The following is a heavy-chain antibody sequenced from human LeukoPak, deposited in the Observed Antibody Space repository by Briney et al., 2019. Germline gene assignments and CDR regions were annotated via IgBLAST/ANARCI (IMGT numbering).Heavy chain of an antibody. J-gene: IGHJ5*02. V-gene: IGHV1-69*06. CDR1: GYTFTSYG. CDR3: ARGHYSNFGYWFDP. Sequence: SVKVSCKASGYTFTSYGISWVRQAPGQGLEWMGGIIPIFGTANYAQKFQGRVTITEDKSTSTAYMELSSLRSDDTAVYYCARGHYSNFGYWFDPWGQGALVTVSS. D-gene: IGHD4-11*01. CDR2: IIPIFGTA.